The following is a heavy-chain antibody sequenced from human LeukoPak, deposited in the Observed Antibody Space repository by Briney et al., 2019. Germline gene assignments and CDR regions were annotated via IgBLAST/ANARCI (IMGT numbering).Heavy chain of an antibody. D-gene: IGHD2-2*03. J-gene: IGHJ3*02. CDR3: ARGQTMDIVVVPGDAFDI. CDR1: GGTFSSYA. CDR2: IIPIFGTA. V-gene: IGHV1-69*05. Sequence: ASVKVSCRASGGTFSSYAISWVRQAPGQGLEWMGGIIPIFGTANYAQKFQGRVTITTDESTSTAYMELSSLRSEDTAVYYCARGQTMDIVVVPGDAFDIWGQGTIVTVSS.